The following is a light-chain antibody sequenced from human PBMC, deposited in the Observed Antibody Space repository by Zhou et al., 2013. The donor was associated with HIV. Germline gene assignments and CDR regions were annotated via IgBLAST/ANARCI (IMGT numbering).Light chain of an antibody. J-gene: IGKJ4*01. CDR3: VQALQTPLT. CDR1: QSLLHRNGYNY. Sequence: DIVMTQSPLSLPVTPGEPASISCRSSQSLLHRNGYNYLDWYVQKPGQSPQLLMYLGSSRASGVPDRFSGSGSGTDFTLKISRVEAEDVGLYYCVQALQTPLTFGGGTRVEIK. V-gene: IGKV2-28*01. CDR2: LGS.